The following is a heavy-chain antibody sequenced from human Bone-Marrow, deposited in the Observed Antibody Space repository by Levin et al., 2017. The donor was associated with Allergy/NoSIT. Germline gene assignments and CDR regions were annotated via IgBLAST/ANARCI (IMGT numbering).Heavy chain of an antibody. J-gene: IGHJ3*02. CDR1: GYTFTDYY. V-gene: IGHV1-2*02. D-gene: IGHD3-22*01. CDR3: ARDPDYYDRAFDI. CDR2: INPNSGGT. Sequence: GASVKVSCKASGYTFTDYYMNWVRQAPGQGLEWLGWINPNSGGTNYAQQFQGRVTMTRDTSISTAYMGLSGLRSDDTAVYYCARDPDYYDRAFDIWGQGTMVTVSS.